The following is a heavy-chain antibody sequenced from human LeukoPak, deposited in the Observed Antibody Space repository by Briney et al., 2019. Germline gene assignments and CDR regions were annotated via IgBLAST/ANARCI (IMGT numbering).Heavy chain of an antibody. CDR2: TYSGGST. V-gene: IGHV3-53*01. Sequence: PGGSLRLSCAASGFIVSSKYMSWVRQAPGRGLEWVSVTYSGGSTYYADSVKGRFTISRDNSKNTLFLQMNSLRAEDTAVYYCAKGQHHNGNELDYWGQGTLVTVSS. CDR1: GFIVSSKY. J-gene: IGHJ4*02. CDR3: AKGQHHNGNELDY. D-gene: IGHD2-8*01.